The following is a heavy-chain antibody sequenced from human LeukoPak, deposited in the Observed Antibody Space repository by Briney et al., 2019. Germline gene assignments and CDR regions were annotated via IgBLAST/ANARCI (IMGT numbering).Heavy chain of an antibody. CDR3: ARLPVVLAENWFDP. D-gene: IGHD2-15*01. J-gene: IGHJ5*02. Sequence: PSETLSLTCTVSGGSISTSGSYWGWVRQPPGKGLEWIGIIYYSGSTYYNPSLKSRVTISVDTSKNQFSLKLTSVTAADTAVYYCARLPVVLAENWFDPWGQGTLVTVSS. CDR2: IYYSGST. V-gene: IGHV4-39*07. CDR1: GGSISTSGSY.